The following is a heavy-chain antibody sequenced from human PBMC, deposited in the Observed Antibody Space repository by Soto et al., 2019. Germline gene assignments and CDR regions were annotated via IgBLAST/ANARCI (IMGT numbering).Heavy chain of an antibody. CDR3: AKSGSSGWYGWFDP. D-gene: IGHD6-19*01. CDR1: GFSLRTSGVG. Sequence: SGPTLVNPTQPLTLTCIFSGFSLRTSGVGVGWIRQPPGKALEWLGFIYWNDDKRYSPSLKSRLTITKDTSKNQVVLTMTNMDPVDTATYYCAKSGSSGWYGWFDPWGQGTLVTVSS. CDR2: IYWNDDK. V-gene: IGHV2-5*01. J-gene: IGHJ5*02.